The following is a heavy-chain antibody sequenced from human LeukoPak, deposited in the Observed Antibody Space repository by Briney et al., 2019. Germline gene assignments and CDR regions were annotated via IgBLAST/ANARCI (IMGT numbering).Heavy chain of an antibody. Sequence: ASVKVSCKASGYTFTGYYMHWVRQAPGQGLEWMGRINPNSGGTNYAQKFQGRVTMTRDTSISTAYMELSRLRSDDTAVYYCARDIVVVPAAILGDNWFDPWGQGTLVTVSS. CDR1: GYTFTGYY. CDR3: ARDIVVVPAAILGDNWFDP. J-gene: IGHJ5*02. D-gene: IGHD2-2*01. CDR2: INPNSGGT. V-gene: IGHV1-2*06.